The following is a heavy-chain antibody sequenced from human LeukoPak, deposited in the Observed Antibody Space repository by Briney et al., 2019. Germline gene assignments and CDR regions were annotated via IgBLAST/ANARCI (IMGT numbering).Heavy chain of an antibody. CDR2: INPNSGGT. J-gene: IGHJ5*01. CDR1: GYTFTGNY. CDR3: ARGMGSSWFDY. V-gene: IGHV1-2*02. Sequence: ASVKVSCKASGYTFTGNYMHWVRQAPGQGLEYMGWINPNSGGTKFAQNFQGRVTMTRDTSVTTAYMELSRLTPDDTAVYFCARGMGSSWFDYWGQGTLVTVSS. D-gene: IGHD6-13*01.